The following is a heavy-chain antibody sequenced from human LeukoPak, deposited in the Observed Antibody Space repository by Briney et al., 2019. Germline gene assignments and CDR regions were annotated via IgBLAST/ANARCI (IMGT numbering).Heavy chain of an antibody. V-gene: IGHV5-51*01. CDR2: IYPGDSDT. J-gene: IGHJ4*02. Sequence: GESLKISCKGSGYSFTSYWIGWVRQMPGKGLEWMEIIYPGDSDTRYSPSFQGQVTISADKSISTAYLQWSSLKASDTAMYYCARRHCSSTSCSSGPYYFDYWGQGTLVTVSS. CDR3: ARRHCSSTSCSSGPYYFDY. D-gene: IGHD2-2*01. CDR1: GYSFTSYW.